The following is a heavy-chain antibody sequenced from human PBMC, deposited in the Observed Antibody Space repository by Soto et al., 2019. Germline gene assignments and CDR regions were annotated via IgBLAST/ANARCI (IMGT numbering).Heavy chain of an antibody. CDR3: ARQASGYYYGWFDP. CDR1: GGSILDSTYY. CDR2: IFYSGGT. D-gene: IGHD3-22*01. J-gene: IGHJ5*02. V-gene: IGHV4-39*01. Sequence: QLLLQESGPGLVTPSETMSLTCTVSGGSILDSTYYWAWIRQSPGKGLEWIGTIFYSGGTFYTPSLKSRVTMSVDMSNNQFSLKLSSVTAADTAVYYCARQASGYYYGWFDPWGQGTLVTVSS.